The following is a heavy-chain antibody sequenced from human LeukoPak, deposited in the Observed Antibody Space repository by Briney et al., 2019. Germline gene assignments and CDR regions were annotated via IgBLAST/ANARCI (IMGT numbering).Heavy chain of an antibody. J-gene: IGHJ4*02. CDR3: ASAYYYDSSGPTKFDY. V-gene: IGHV1-69*13. CDR2: IIPIFGTA. D-gene: IGHD3-22*01. Sequence: ASVKVSCKTSGYSFNSHHVHWVRQAPGQGLEWMGGIIPIFGTANYAQKFQGRVTITADESTSTAYMELSSLRSEDTAVYYCASAYYYDSSGPTKFDYWGQGTLVTVSS. CDR1: GYSFNSHH.